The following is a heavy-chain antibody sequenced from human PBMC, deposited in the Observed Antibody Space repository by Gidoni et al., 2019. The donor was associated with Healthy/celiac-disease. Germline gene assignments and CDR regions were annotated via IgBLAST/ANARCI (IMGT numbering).Heavy chain of an antibody. CDR1: GFTFSSYA. Sequence: QVQLVESGGGVVQPGRCLRLSCAASGFTFSSYAMHWVRQAPGKGLEWVAVISYDGSNKYYADSVKGRFTISRDNSKNTLYLQMNSLRAEDTAVYYCASLGGAYYYDSSGYQNAFDIWGQGTMVTVSS. CDR2: ISYDGSNK. J-gene: IGHJ3*02. D-gene: IGHD3-22*01. V-gene: IGHV3-30-3*01. CDR3: ASLGGAYYYDSSGYQNAFDI.